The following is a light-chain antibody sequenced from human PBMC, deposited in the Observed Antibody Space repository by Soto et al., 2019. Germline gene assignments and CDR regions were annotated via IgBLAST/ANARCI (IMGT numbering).Light chain of an antibody. V-gene: IGKV1-5*01. CDR1: QRISSW. Sequence: DIQMTQSPSTLSASVGDRVTITCRASQRISSWLAWYQQKPGKAPKLLIYDPSSLESGVPSRFSRSGSGTEFTLTISSLQPDDFATYYCQQYNSYSGYTFGQGTKLEIK. CDR2: DPS. J-gene: IGKJ2*01. CDR3: QQYNSYSGYT.